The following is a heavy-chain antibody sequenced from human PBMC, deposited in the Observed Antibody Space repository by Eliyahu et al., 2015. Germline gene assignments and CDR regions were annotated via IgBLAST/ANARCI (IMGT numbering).Heavy chain of an antibody. Sequence: QVQLVESGGGVVQPGRSLRLXCAASGFTFSXYGMHWVRQAPGKGLGWVAVISYDGSNKYYADSVKGRFTISRDNSKNTLYLQMNSLRAEDTAVYYCAKDILKGTVTTCPDYWGQGTLVTVSS. J-gene: IGHJ4*02. V-gene: IGHV3-30*18. CDR3: AKDILKGTVTTCPDY. D-gene: IGHD4-17*01. CDR2: ISYDGSNK. CDR1: GFTFSXYG.